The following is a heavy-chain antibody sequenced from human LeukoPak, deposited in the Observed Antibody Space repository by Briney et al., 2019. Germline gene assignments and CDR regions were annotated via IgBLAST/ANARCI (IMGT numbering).Heavy chain of an antibody. CDR2: IIPIFGTA. D-gene: IGHD3-22*01. CDR3: ARALEDSSGYYYEGQAFDI. J-gene: IGHJ3*02. CDR1: GGTFSSYA. Sequence: ASVKVSCKASGGTFSSYAISWVRQAPGQGLEWMGGIIPIFGTANYAQKFQGRVTITTDESTSTAYVELSSLRSEDTAVYYCARALEDSSGYYYEGQAFDIWGRGTMVTVSS. V-gene: IGHV1-69*05.